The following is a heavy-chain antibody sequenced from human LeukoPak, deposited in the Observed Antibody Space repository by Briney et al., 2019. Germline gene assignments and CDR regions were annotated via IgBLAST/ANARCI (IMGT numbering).Heavy chain of an antibody. V-gene: IGHV3-15*01. CDR1: GFSFTKAW. D-gene: IGHD3-16*01. Sequence: PGGSLRLSCVVSGFSFTKAWASWARQAPGKGLGWVGRLNSRTDGETTDYAAPVKGRFSISRDDSKTTVFLQMNSRKIEDTAVYYWTTMFNVVMGDLFDYWGQGTLVTVSS. J-gene: IGHJ4*02. CDR3: TTMFNVVMGDLFDY. CDR2: LNSRTDGETT.